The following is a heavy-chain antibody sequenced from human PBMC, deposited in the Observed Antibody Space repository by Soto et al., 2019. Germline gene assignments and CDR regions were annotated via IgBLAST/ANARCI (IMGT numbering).Heavy chain of an antibody. CDR1: GFTFSDYD. CDR2: VSSSGTTM. V-gene: IGHV3-11*01. J-gene: IGHJ4*02. Sequence: QVQLAESGGGLVEPGGYLRISCAASGFTFSDYDMSWIRQSPGKGLEWVSFVSSSGTTMYFADSVKGRFTISRDNAKNSLYRQMNSLRAEDTAVYYCARMGPRAARPSYWGQGTLVTVSS. CDR3: ARMGPRAARPSY. D-gene: IGHD6-6*01.